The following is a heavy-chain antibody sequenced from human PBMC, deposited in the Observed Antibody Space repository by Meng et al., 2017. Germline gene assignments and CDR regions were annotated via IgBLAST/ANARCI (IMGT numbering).Heavy chain of an antibody. J-gene: IGHJ6*02. Sequence: GESLKISCKGSGYSFTSYWIGWVRQMPGKGLEWMGIIYPGDSDTRYSPSFRGQVTISADKSISTAYLQWSSLKASDTAMYYCARRISTVTTGNYYYGMDVWGQGTTVTVSS. CDR2: IYPGDSDT. CDR3: ARRISTVTTGNYYYGMDV. V-gene: IGHV5-51*01. CDR1: GYSFTSYW. D-gene: IGHD4-11*01.